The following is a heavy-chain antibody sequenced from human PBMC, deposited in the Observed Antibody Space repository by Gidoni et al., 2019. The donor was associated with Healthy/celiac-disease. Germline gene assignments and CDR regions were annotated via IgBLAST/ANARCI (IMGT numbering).Heavy chain of an antibody. V-gene: IGHV3-21*01. CDR2: ISSSSTYI. Sequence: EVQLVESGGGLVKPGGSVRLSCAAYGFTFSSYSMNWVRQAPGKGLEWVSSISSSSTYIYYADSVKGRFTISRDNAKNSLYLQMNSLRAEDTAVYYCARDMYNSGWYSDYWGQGTLVTVSS. CDR1: GFTFSSYS. D-gene: IGHD6-19*01. CDR3: ARDMYNSGWYSDY. J-gene: IGHJ4*02.